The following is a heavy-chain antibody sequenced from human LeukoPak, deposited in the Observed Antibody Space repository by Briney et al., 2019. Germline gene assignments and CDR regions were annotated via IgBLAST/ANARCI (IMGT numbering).Heavy chain of an antibody. D-gene: IGHD3-22*01. J-gene: IGHJ4*02. CDR2: ISSSSSYI. CDR3: ARDPRTYYYDSSGYSHPPD. Sequence: GGSLRLSCAASGFTFSSYSMNWVRQAPGKGLEWVSSISSSSSYIYYADSVKGRFTISRDNAKNSLYLQMNSLRAEDTAVYYCARDPRTYYYDSSGYSHPPDWGQGTLVTVSS. V-gene: IGHV3-21*01. CDR1: GFTFSSYS.